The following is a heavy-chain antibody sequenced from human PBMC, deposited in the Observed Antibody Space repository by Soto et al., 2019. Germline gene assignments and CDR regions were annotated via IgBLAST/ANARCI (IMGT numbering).Heavy chain of an antibody. CDR1: GFTFSN. Sequence: PGGSLRLSCAASGFTFSNRQAPGQGLVWVSYISSRSNTIYYVDSVKGRFTTSRDNAKNSLNLQMNSLRAEDTAVYYCARDPRSYYGSSGYYRSPPLAFDIWGQGTMVTVSS. D-gene: IGHD3-22*01. J-gene: IGHJ3*02. V-gene: IGHV3-48*04. CDR2: ISSRSNTI. CDR3: ARDPRSYYGSSGYYRSPPLAFDI.